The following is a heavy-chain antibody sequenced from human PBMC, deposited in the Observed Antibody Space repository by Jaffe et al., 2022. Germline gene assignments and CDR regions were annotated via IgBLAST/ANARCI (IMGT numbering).Heavy chain of an antibody. D-gene: IGHD1-26*01. CDR1: GFTFSSYE. CDR3: ARYSSEVGALLFDY. Sequence: EVQLVESGGGLVQPGGSLRLSCAASGFTFSSYEMNWVRQAPGKGLEWVSYISSSGSTIYYADSVKGRFTISRDNAKNSLYLQMNSLRAEDTAVYYCARYSSEVGALLFDYWGQGTLVTVSS. V-gene: IGHV3-48*03. CDR2: ISSSGSTI. J-gene: IGHJ4*02.